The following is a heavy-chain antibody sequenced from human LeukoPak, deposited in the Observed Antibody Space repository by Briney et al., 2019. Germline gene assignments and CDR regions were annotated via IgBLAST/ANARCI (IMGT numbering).Heavy chain of an antibody. D-gene: IGHD3-10*01. V-gene: IGHV4-39*01. J-gene: IGHJ6*02. Sequence: SETLSLTCTVSGGSISSSSYYWGWIRQPPGKGLEWIGSIYYSGSTYYNPSLKSRITISVDTSKNQFSLKLSSVTAADTAVYYWARQGGMGVRGVIYYYYYGMDVWGQGTTVTVSS. CDR3: ARQGGMGVRGVIYYYYYGMDV. CDR1: GGSISSSSYY. CDR2: IYYSGST.